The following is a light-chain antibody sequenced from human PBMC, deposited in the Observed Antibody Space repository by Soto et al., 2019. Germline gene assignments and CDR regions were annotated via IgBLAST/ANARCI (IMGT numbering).Light chain of an antibody. Sequence: QSALTQPASVSGSPGQSITISCTGTSSDVDTYNYVSWYQQYPGKAPKLMIHDVSNRPSGVSNRFSGSKSGNTASLTISGPQAEDEADYYCSSYTSSNTLGVFGGGTKLTVL. CDR2: DVS. CDR3: SSYTSSNTLGV. J-gene: IGLJ2*01. CDR1: SSDVDTYNY. V-gene: IGLV2-14*01.